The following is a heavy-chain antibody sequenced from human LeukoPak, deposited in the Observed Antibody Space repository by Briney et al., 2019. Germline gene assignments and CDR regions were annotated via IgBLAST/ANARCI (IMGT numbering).Heavy chain of an antibody. V-gene: IGHV1-18*01. J-gene: IGHJ4*02. D-gene: IGHD3-22*01. CDR3: ARAYDSSGYYYTTDY. CDR1: GYTFTSYG. Sequence: ASVKVSCKASGYTFTSYGISWVRQAPGQGLEWMGWISAYNGNTNYAQKLQGRVTMTTDTSTSTAYMELRSLRSDDTAVYYCARAYDSSGYYYTTDYWGQGTLVTASS. CDR2: ISAYNGNT.